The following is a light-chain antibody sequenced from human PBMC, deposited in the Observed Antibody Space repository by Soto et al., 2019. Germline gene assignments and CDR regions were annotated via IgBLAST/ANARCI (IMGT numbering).Light chain of an antibody. V-gene: IGLV2-14*01. CDR1: SRDIGAYNL. CDR2: EVR. CDR3: ASYRSANTLVV. Sequence: QSVLTQPASVSGSPGQSITISCSGTSRDIGAYNLVSWYQQPPGKAPKLLIYEVRNRPSGISYRFSGSKSGTTASLTISSLLPEDEADYFCASYRSANTLVVFGTGTKVTVL. J-gene: IGLJ1*01.